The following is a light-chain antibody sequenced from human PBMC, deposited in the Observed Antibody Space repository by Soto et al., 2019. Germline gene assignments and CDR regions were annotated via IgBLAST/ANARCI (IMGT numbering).Light chain of an antibody. CDR3: CSYAGSSTYVV. J-gene: IGLJ2*01. V-gene: IGLV2-23*02. Sequence: SALTQSASVSGSPGQSITISCTGTCSDVGSYNLVSWYQQHPGKAPKLMIYEVSKRPSGVSNRFSGSKSGNTASLTISGLQAEDEADYYCCSYAGSSTYVVFGGGTKLTVL. CDR1: CSDVGSYNL. CDR2: EVS.